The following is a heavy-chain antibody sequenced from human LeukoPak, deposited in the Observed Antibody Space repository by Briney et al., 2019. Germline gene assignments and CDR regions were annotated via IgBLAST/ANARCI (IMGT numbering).Heavy chain of an antibody. D-gene: IGHD6-19*01. CDR1: GYTLTELS. J-gene: IGHJ4*02. V-gene: IGHV1-24*01. Sequence: ASVKVSCKVSGYTLTELSMHWVRQAPGKGLEWMGGFDPEDGETIYAQKFQGRVTMTEDTSTDTAYMELSSLRSEDTAVYYCATVDPTTYRSSSGWYWEAYWGQGTLVTVSS. CDR3: ATVDPTTYRSSSGWYWEAY. CDR2: FDPEDGET.